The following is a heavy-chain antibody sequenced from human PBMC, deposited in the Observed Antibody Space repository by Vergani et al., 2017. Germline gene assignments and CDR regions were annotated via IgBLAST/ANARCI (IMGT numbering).Heavy chain of an antibody. V-gene: IGHV4-34*01. CDR3: ARGDAFDI. CDR1: GGSFSGYY. CDR2: INHSGST. Sequence: QVQLQQWGAGLLKPSETLSLTCAVYGGSFSGYYWSWIRQPPGKGLEWIGEINHSGSTNYNPSLKSRVTISVDTSKNQFSLKLSSVTAADQAVYYCARGDAFDIWGQGTMVTVSS. J-gene: IGHJ3*02.